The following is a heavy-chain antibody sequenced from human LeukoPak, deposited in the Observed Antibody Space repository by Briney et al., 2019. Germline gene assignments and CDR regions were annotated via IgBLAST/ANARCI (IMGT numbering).Heavy chain of an antibody. CDR2: INIGGTNT. J-gene: IGHJ5*02. CDR1: GFTFSDYY. CDR3: ATDGAGLDT. V-gene: IGHV3-11*01. Sequence: GGSLRLSCAASGFTFSDYYMSWIRQAPGKGLEWLSYINIGGTNTHYADSVKGRFTISRDNAKKSLYLEMNNLRAEDTAVYYCATDGAGLDTWGQGVLVTVSS.